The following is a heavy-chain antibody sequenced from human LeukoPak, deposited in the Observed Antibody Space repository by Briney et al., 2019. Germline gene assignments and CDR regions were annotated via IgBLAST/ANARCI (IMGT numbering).Heavy chain of an antibody. CDR1: GFTFSSYW. CDR3: ARDRIAVTAYFDY. Sequence: QPGGSLRLSCAASGFTFSSYWMSWVRQAPGKGLEWVANIKQDGSEKYYVDSVKGRFTISRDNSKNTLYLQLNSLRAEDTAVYYCARDRIAVTAYFDYWGQGTLVTVSS. D-gene: IGHD6-19*01. V-gene: IGHV3-7*01. CDR2: IKQDGSEK. J-gene: IGHJ4*02.